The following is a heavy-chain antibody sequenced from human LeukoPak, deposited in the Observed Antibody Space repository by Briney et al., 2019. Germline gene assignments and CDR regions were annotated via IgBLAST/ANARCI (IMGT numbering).Heavy chain of an antibody. D-gene: IGHD5-12*01. CDR2: IYYSGST. CDR1: GGSISSSSYY. Sequence: SETMSLTCTVSGGSISSSSYYWGWIRQPPGKGLEWIGSIYYSGSTYYNPSLKSRVTISVDTSKNQFSLKLSSVTAADTAVYYCARHTHSGCDTFPFDYWGQGTLVTVSS. J-gene: IGHJ4*02. V-gene: IGHV4-39*01. CDR3: ARHTHSGCDTFPFDY.